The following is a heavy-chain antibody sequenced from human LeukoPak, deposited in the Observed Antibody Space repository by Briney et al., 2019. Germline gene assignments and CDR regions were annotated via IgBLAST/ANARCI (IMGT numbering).Heavy chain of an antibody. D-gene: IGHD3-3*01. CDR3: ARFQESITITGGGLDP. CDR2: IIPIFGTA. CDR1: GGTFSSYA. Sequence: SVKVSCKASGGTFSSYAISWVRQAPGQGLEWMGGIIPIFGTANYAQKFQGRVTITADESTSTAYMELSSLRSEDTAVYYCARFQESITITGGGLDPWGQGTLVTVSS. J-gene: IGHJ5*02. V-gene: IGHV1-69*13.